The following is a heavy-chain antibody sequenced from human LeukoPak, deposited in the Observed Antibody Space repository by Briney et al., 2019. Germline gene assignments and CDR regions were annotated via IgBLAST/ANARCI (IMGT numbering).Heavy chain of an antibody. CDR2: ISSSGSTI. J-gene: IGHJ4*02. Sequence: PGGSLRLSCAASGFTFSRYEVNWVRQAPGKGLEWVSYISSSGSTIYYADSVKGRFTISRDNAKNSLYLQMNSLRAEDTAVYYCASTFSAGSIRWEYFDYWGQGALVTVSS. D-gene: IGHD6-13*01. CDR1: GFTFSRYE. V-gene: IGHV3-48*03. CDR3: ASTFSAGSIRWEYFDY.